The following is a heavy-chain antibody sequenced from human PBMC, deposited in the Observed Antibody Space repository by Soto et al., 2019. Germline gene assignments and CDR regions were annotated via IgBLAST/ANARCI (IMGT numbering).Heavy chain of an antibody. CDR3: ARLKRLVDYESFDY. D-gene: IGHD4-17*01. CDR1: VGSISSSTYY. CDR2: IYYSGST. V-gene: IGHV4-39*01. J-gene: IGHJ4*02. Sequence: QLQLQESGPGLVRPSETLSLTCTVSVGSISSSTYYWGWIRQPPGKGLEWIGSIYYSGSTYYNPSLKSRVTISVDTSRDQFSLMLSSVTAADTAVYYCARLKRLVDYESFDYWGQGTLVTVSS.